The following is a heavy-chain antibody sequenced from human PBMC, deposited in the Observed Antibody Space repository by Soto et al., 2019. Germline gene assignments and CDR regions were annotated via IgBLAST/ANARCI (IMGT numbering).Heavy chain of an antibody. V-gene: IGHV3-23*01. CDR1: GFNFKKFA. CDR2: ISCCGGST. D-gene: IGHD6-19*01. J-gene: IGHJ4*02. CDR3: AKADGEQWLIPHLDN. Sequence: VGSLRLSCEGSGFNFKKFAMGWVRQAPGEGLEWVSGISCCGGSTFYADSVKGRFSLARDDSKNTLSLQLNSLRVEDTARYYCAKADGEQWLIPHLDNWGQGTLVTVSS.